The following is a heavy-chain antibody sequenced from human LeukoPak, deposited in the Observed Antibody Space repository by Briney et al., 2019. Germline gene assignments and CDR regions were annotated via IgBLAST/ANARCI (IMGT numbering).Heavy chain of an antibody. CDR3: ARSSGSGYYFG. Sequence: PSQTLSLTCTVSGASFSSGGQYWNWICQSPGKGLEWIGSIHPSGTLYNNPSLESRVTISVDTSKNQFSLKLSSVTAADTAAYYCARSSGSGYYFGWGQGTLVTVSS. J-gene: IGHJ4*02. V-gene: IGHV4-31*03. CDR1: GASFSSGGQY. D-gene: IGHD3-22*01. CDR2: IHPSGTL.